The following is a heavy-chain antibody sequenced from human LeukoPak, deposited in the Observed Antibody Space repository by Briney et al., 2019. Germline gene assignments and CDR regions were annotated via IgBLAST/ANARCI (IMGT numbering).Heavy chain of an antibody. V-gene: IGHV3-33*01. Sequence: PGVSLTLSCAPSGCTFSSYGMHWLRQAPGKGLEGVAVVWYDGSKKYYADSVKGRFTIPRDNSKNTLYLQMNSLRAEDTAVYYCARVRSAYYDGGGFDYWGQGTLVTVPS. CDR2: VWYDGSKK. CDR1: GCTFSSYG. CDR3: ARVRSAYYDGGGFDY. J-gene: IGHJ4*02. D-gene: IGHD3-10*02.